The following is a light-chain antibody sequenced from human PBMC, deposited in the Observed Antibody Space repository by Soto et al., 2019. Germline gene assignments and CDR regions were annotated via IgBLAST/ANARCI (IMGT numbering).Light chain of an antibody. J-gene: IGLJ2*01. V-gene: IGLV1-44*01. CDR3: ASWDDSLSGVV. Sequence: QPVLTQPPSASGTPGQRVTISCSGSSSNLGSNNVNWYQQLPGAAPKLLMFSNNQRPSGVPDRFSGSKSGSSASLAISGLQSDDEADYYCASWDDSLSGVVFGGGTQLTVL. CDR1: SSNLGSNN. CDR2: SNN.